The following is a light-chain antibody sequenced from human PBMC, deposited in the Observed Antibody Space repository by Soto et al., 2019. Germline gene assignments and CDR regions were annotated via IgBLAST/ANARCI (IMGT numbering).Light chain of an antibody. V-gene: IGKV4-1*01. CDR3: QQYYNSPRT. Sequence: DIVMTQSPDSLAVSLGERATINCKSSQSVLYSSNNKNYLTWYQQKPGQPPKLLISWASTRESGVPDRFNASGAGTDFTLTISSLQAEDVSFYYCQQYYNSPRTFGQGTKVEIK. J-gene: IGKJ1*01. CDR1: QSVLYSSNNKNY. CDR2: WAS.